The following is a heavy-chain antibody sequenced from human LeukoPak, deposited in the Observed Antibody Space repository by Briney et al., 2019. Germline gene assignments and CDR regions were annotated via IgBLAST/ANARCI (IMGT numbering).Heavy chain of an antibody. J-gene: IGHJ3*02. V-gene: IGHV1-46*03. Sequence: ASVKVSCKASGYTFTSYYMHWVRQVPGQGLEWMGIINPSGGSASYAQKFQGRVTMTRDTSTSTVYMELSSLRSEDTAVYYCASILLNGAFDIWGQGTMVTVSS. CDR3: ASILLNGAFDI. CDR1: GYTFTSYY. CDR2: INPSGGSA. D-gene: IGHD2-21*01.